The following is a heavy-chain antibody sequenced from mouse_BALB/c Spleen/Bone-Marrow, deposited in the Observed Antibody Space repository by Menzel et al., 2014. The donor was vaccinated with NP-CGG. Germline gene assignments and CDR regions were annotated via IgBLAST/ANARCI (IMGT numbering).Heavy chain of an antibody. Sequence: EVQLVESGPELVKPGASVKIPCKASGYTFTDYNMDWVKQSHGKSLEWIGDINPNNGGTIYNQKFKGKATLTVDMSSSTAYMELRSLTSEDTAVYYCARFYYYGSSYWYFDVWGAGTTVTVSS. J-gene: IGHJ1*01. CDR2: INPNNGGT. CDR1: GYTFTDYN. CDR3: ARFYYYGSSYWYFDV. D-gene: IGHD1-1*01. V-gene: IGHV1-18*01.